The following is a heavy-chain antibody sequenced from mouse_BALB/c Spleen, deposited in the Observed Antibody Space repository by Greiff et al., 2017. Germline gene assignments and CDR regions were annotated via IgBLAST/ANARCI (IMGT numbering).Heavy chain of an antibody. V-gene: IGHV5-6*03. J-gene: IGHJ4*01. Sequence: EVKLQESGGGLVKPGGSLKLSCAASGFTFSSYGMSWVRQTPDKRLEWVATISSGGSYTYYPDSVKGRFTISRDNAKNTLYLQMSSLKSEDTDMYYWSRISGSSGYAMDYWGQGTSVTVSS. CDR2: ISSGGSYT. CDR3: SRISGSSGYAMDY. CDR1: GFTFSSYG. D-gene: IGHD3-1*01.